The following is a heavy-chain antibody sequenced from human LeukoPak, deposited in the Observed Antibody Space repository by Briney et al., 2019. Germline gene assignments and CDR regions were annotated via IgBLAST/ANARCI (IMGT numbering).Heavy chain of an antibody. CDR1: GFTVSNHY. D-gene: IGHD3-10*01. CDR2: IYTDGRI. CDR3: AKAGTYMVRGVIMDY. Sequence: PGGSLRLSCAASGFTVSNHYMTWVRLAPGKGLEWVSLIYTDGRIDYADSVKGRFTISRDNSKNTLYLQMNSLRAEDTAVYYCAKAGTYMVRGVIMDYWGQGTLVTVSS. J-gene: IGHJ4*02. V-gene: IGHV3-53*01.